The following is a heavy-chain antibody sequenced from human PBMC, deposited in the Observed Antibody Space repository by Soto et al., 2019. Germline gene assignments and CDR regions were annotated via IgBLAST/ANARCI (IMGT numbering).Heavy chain of an antibody. CDR3: ASEPPKDVFDL. D-gene: IGHD2-15*01. J-gene: IGHJ3*01. V-gene: IGHV1-69*04. Sequence: QVQLVQSGAEVKKPGSSVKVSCKASGGTFSSSDVVSWVRQVPGQVLEWMGRIIPILDITNYAQKFQGRGTITADKSTSTAYMELSNLRSEDTALYYCASEPPKDVFDLWGQGTMVTVSS. CDR2: IIPILDIT. CDR1: GGTFSSSDV.